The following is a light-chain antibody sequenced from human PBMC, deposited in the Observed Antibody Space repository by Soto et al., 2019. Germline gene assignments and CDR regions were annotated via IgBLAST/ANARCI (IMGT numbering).Light chain of an antibody. CDR3: SSYTSSKNVL. V-gene: IGLV2-14*01. Sequence: QSALTQPASVSGSPGQSITISCTGTSSDVGGYNYVSWYQQHPGKAPKLMIYEVSNRPSGVSNRFSGSKSGNTASLTISGLQAEDEADYYCSSYTSSKNVLFGGGTKVTVL. CDR2: EVS. J-gene: IGLJ2*01. CDR1: SSDVGGYNY.